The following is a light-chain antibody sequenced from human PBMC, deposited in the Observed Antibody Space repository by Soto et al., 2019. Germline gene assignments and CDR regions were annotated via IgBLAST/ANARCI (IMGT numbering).Light chain of an antibody. CDR2: EVS. V-gene: IGLV2-8*01. CDR1: SSDVGRYNY. CDR3: SSYAGSTNLV. Sequence: QSALTQPPSASGSPGQSVTIPCTGTSSDVGRYNYVSWYQQHPGKAPKLVIYEVSKRPPGVPDRFSGSKSGNTASLTVSGLQAEDEGDYYCSSYAGSTNLVFGGGTKLTVL. J-gene: IGLJ3*02.